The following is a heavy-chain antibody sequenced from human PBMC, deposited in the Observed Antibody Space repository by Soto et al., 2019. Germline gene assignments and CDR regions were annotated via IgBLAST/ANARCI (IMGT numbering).Heavy chain of an antibody. D-gene: IGHD3-10*01. CDR2: INPSGGST. CDR3: ARDLVFLNARPLPSMVRVRMDV. V-gene: IGHV1-46*01. J-gene: IGHJ6*02. Sequence: GASVKVSCKASGYTFTSYYMHWVRQAPGQGLEWMGIINPSGGSTSYAQKFQGRVTMTRDTSTSTVYMELSSLRSEDTAVYYCARDLVFLNARPLPSMVRVRMDVWGQGTTVTVSS. CDR1: GYTFTSYY.